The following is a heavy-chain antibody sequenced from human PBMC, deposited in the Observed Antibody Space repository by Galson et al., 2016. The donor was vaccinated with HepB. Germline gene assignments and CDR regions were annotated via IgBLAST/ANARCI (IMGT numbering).Heavy chain of an antibody. D-gene: IGHD3-22*01. CDR2: ISISGSTV. CDR1: GXTFSSYN. CDR3: AXGADFYDSTGYFPPFAY. J-gene: IGHJ4*02. V-gene: IGHV3-48*03. Sequence: RLSCAGSGXTFSSYNMNWVRQAPGKGLEWLADISISGSTVYYADSVKGRFTISRDNDKNSVYLQMDSLRDKXTAVYYCAXGADFYDSTGYFPPFAYWGQGILVTVSS.